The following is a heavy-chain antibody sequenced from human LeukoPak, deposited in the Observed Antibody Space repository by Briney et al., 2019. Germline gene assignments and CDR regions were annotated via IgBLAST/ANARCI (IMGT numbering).Heavy chain of an antibody. CDR2: IIPILGIA. D-gene: IGHD3-22*01. V-gene: IGHV1-69*04. Sequence: SVKVSCKASGGTFSSYAISWVRQAPGQGLEWMGRIIPILGIANYAQKFQGRVTITADKSTSTAYMELSSLRSEDTAVYYCARVPPYYYDCSGYYYEDYWGQGTLVTVSS. J-gene: IGHJ4*02. CDR1: GGTFSSYA. CDR3: ARVPPYYYDCSGYYYEDY.